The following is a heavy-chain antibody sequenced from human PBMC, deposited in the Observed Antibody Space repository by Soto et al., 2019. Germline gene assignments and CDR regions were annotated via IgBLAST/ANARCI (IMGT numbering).Heavy chain of an antibody. D-gene: IGHD3-10*01. J-gene: IGHJ6*03. CDR1: GGSISSYY. CDR2: IYYSGST. Sequence: PSETLSLTCTVSGGSISSYYWSWIRQPPGKGLEWIGYIYYSGSTNYNPSLKSRVTISVDTSKNQFSLKLSSVTAADTAVYYCARTPINMVRGVRSYYYYMDVWGKGTTVIVSS. V-gene: IGHV4-59*08. CDR3: ARTPINMVRGVRSYYYYMDV.